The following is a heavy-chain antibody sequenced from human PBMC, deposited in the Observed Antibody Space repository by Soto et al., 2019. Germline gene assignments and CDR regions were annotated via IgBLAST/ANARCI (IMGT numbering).Heavy chain of an antibody. Sequence: EVQLVESGGGLVKPGGSLRLSCAASGFTFSSYSMNWVRQAPGKGLEWVSSISSSSSYIYYADSVKGRFTISRDNAKNSLYLQMNSLRAEDTAVYYRARGGDWGYAFDIWGQGTMVTVSS. V-gene: IGHV3-21*01. CDR1: GFTFSSYS. CDR3: ARGGDWGYAFDI. D-gene: IGHD7-27*01. CDR2: ISSSSSYI. J-gene: IGHJ3*02.